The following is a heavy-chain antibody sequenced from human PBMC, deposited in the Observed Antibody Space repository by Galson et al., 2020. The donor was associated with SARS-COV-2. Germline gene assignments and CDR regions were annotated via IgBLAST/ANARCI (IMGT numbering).Heavy chain of an antibody. CDR3: ARGFLSLVPAAMVRWFDP. CDR2: IIPILGIA. CDR1: GGTFSSYA. J-gene: IGHJ5*02. V-gene: IGHV1-69*04. D-gene: IGHD2-2*01. Sequence: KISCKASGGTFSSYAISWVRQAPGQGLEWMGRIIPILGIANYAQKFQGRVTITADKSTSTAYMELSSLRSEDTAVYYCARGFLSLVPAAMVRWFDPWGQGTLVTVSS.